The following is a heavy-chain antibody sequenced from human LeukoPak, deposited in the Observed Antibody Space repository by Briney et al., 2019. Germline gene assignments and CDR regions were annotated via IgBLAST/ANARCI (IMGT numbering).Heavy chain of an antibody. V-gene: IGHV3-23*01. CDR2: ISIDGGRT. CDR1: GSTFSSYA. J-gene: IGHJ6*03. Sequence: GRSLRLSCVASGSTFSSYAMSWVRQAPGKGPEWVSTISIDGGRTYYADSVKGRFTVSRDTSKNTLYLQMNSLRAEDTAVYYCARKGIGSSRYQNMDVWGKGTTVTVSS. D-gene: IGHD6-25*01. CDR3: ARKGIGSSRYQNMDV.